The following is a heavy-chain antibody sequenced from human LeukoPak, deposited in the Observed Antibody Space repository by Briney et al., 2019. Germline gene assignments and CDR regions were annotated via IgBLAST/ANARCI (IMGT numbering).Heavy chain of an antibody. CDR2: IRYDGSNK. D-gene: IGHD6-19*01. Sequence: GGSLRLSCAASGFAASGFTFSTFGMHWVRQAPGKGLEWVAFIRYDGSNKYYADSVKGRFTISRDDSKNTLYLQMNSLRAEDTAMYYCARVLSSGWYKNWFDPWGQGTLVTVSS. CDR3: ARVLSSGWYKNWFDP. CDR1: GFTFSTFG. J-gene: IGHJ5*02. V-gene: IGHV3-30*02.